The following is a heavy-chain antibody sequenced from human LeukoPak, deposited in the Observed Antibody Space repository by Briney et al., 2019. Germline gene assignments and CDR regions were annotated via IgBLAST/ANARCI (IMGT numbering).Heavy chain of an antibody. CDR2: LYYSGST. V-gene: IGHV3-66*01. CDR3: VRSYFGSGDS. D-gene: IGHD3-10*01. CDR1: EFTVTYNY. J-gene: IGHJ4*02. Sequence: PGGSLRLSCAASEFTVTYNYMTWVRQAPGKGLEWVSVLYYSGSTYYSDSVTGRFTISRDNSKNTLFLQMNSLRAEDTAVYYCVRSYFGSGDSWGQGTLVTVSS.